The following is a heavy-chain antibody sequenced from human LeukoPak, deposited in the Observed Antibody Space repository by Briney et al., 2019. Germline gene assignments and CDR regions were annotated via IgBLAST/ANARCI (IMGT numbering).Heavy chain of an antibody. Sequence: ASVKVSCKASGYTFTGYYMHWVRQAPGQGLEWMGWINPNSGGTNYAQMLQGRVTMTTDTSTNTAYMELRSLRSDDTAVYYCARERSRYGSGSFYTHNYYYYYMDVWGKGTTVTISS. CDR3: ARERSRYGSGSFYTHNYYYYYMDV. J-gene: IGHJ6*03. CDR1: GYTFTGYY. D-gene: IGHD3-10*01. CDR2: INPNSGGT. V-gene: IGHV1-2*02.